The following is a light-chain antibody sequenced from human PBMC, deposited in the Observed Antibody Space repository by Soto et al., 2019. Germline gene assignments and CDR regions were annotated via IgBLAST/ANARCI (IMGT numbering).Light chain of an antibody. CDR2: DVS. CDR1: GSDVGGYNY. CDR3: SSYSSSTTLYV. Sequence: QSALTQPASVSGSPGRSITISCTGTGSDVGGYNYVSWYQQHPGKAPKLMIYDVSNRPSGVSNRFSGSKSGNTASLTISGLQAEDEAEYYCSSYSSSTTLYVFGTGTKVTVL. V-gene: IGLV2-14*01. J-gene: IGLJ1*01.